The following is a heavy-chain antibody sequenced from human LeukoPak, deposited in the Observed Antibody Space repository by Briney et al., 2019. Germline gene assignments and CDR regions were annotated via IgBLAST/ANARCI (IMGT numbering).Heavy chain of an antibody. J-gene: IGHJ4*02. CDR1: GFTFSTYW. CDR3: ARGGYQLLWY. CDR2: IRQDGSEK. D-gene: IGHD2-2*01. V-gene: IGHV3-7*04. Sequence: GGSLRLSCAASGFTFSTYWMSWVRQAPGTGLEWVASIRQDGSEKSYVDSVKGRFTISRDNAKNSLYLQMNSLRAEDTAVYYCARGGYQLLWYWGQGTLVTVSS.